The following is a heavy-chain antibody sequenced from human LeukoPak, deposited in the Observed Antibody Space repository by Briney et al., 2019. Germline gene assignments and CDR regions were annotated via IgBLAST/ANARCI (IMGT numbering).Heavy chain of an antibody. CDR2: IYHSGST. CDR3: ARVLGYSYGPLDY. J-gene: IGHJ4*02. D-gene: IGHD5-18*01. CDR1: GGSISSGGYY. Sequence: SQTLSLTCTVSGGSISSGGYYWSWIRQPPGKGLEWIGYIYHSGSTYYNPSLKSRVTMSVDTSKNQFSLKLSSVTAADTAVYYCARVLGYSYGPLDYWGQGTLVTVSS. V-gene: IGHV4-30-2*01.